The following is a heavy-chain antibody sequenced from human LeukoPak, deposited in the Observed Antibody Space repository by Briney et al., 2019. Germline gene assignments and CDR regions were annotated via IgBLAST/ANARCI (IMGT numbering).Heavy chain of an antibody. D-gene: IGHD2-15*01. CDR1: GFTFSSYE. Sequence: GGSLRLSCAASGFTFSSYEMNWVRQAPGKGLECVSYISSSGSTIYYADSVKGRFTISRDNAKNSLYLQINSLRAEDTAVYYCARRSGVYTTPKWGQGTLVTVSS. CDR3: ARRSGVYTTPK. V-gene: IGHV3-48*03. CDR2: ISSSGSTI. J-gene: IGHJ4*02.